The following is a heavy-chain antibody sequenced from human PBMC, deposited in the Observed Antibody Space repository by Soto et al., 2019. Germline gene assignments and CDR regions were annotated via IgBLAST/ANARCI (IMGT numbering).Heavy chain of an antibody. Sequence: LTCTVSGGSVSSGSYYWSWIRQPPGKGLEWIGYIYYSGSTNYNPSLKSRVTISVDTSKNQFSLKLSSVTAADTAVYYCARGGGSYLGYFDYWGQGTLVTVSS. J-gene: IGHJ4*02. D-gene: IGHD1-26*01. CDR2: IYYSGST. CDR3: ARGGGSYLGYFDY. CDR1: GGSVSSGSYY. V-gene: IGHV4-61*01.